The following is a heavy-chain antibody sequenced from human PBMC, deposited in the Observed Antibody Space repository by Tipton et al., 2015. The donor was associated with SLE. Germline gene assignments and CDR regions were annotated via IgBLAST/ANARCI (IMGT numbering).Heavy chain of an antibody. J-gene: IGHJ3*02. CDR3: ASGDAFDI. CDR1: GGSISSSTNY. CDR2: IYYSGST. Sequence: TLSLTCTVSGGSISSSTNYWGWIRQPPGKGLEWIGSIYYSGSTYYNPSLKSRVTISIDTSKNQFSLRLSSVTAADTAVYYCASGDAFDIWGQGTMVTVSS. V-gene: IGHV4-39*07.